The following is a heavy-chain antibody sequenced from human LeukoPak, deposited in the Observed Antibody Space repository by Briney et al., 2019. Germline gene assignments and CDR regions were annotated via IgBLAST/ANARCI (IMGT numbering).Heavy chain of an antibody. CDR2: ISAYNGNT. J-gene: IGHJ3*02. CDR3: ARDLGVSGSYFGSAMDAFDI. D-gene: IGHD1-26*01. V-gene: IGHV1-18*01. CDR1: GYTFTSYG. Sequence: ASVKVSCKASGYTFTSYGISWVRQAPGQGLEWMGWISAYNGNTNYAQKLQGWVTMTRDTSISTAYMELSRLRSDDTAVYYCARDLGVSGSYFGSAMDAFDIWGQGTMVTVSS.